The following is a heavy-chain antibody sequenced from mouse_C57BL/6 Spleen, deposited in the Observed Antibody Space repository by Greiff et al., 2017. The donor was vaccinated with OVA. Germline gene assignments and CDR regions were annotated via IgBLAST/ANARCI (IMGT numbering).Heavy chain of an antibody. Sequence: QVQLQQPGAELVKPGASVKLSCKASGYTFTSYWMHWVKQRPGQGLEWIGMIHPNSGSTNYNEKFKSKATLTVDKSSSPDYMQLSSLTSEDSAVYYCARYGTDYAMDYWGQGTSVTVSS. CDR1: GYTFTSYW. J-gene: IGHJ4*01. D-gene: IGHD4-1*01. CDR3: ARYGTDYAMDY. V-gene: IGHV1-64*01. CDR2: IHPNSGST.